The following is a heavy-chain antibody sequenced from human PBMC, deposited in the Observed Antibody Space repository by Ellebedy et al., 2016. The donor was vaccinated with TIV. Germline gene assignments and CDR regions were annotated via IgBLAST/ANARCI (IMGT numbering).Heavy chain of an antibody. J-gene: IGHJ4*02. V-gene: IGHV3-23*01. Sequence: GGSLRLSCAASGFTLSSHGMNWVRQAPGKGLEGVSAISGSGGSTYYADSVKGRFTISRDNSKNTLYLQMNSLRAEDTAVYYCASGPLEKTDYWGQGTLVTVSS. D-gene: IGHD5-24*01. CDR2: ISGSGGST. CDR1: GFTLSSHG. CDR3: ASGPLEKTDY.